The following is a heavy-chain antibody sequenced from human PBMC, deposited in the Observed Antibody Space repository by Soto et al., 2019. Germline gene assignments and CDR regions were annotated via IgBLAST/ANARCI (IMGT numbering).Heavy chain of an antibody. CDR1: GGTFSTYA. V-gene: IGHV1-69*12. J-gene: IGHJ4*02. CDR3: ASGIQMWLRRINNGYSG. CDR2: IIPMFGTA. D-gene: IGHD5-12*01. Sequence: QVQLVQSGAEVKKPESSVKVSCKAPGGTFSTYAISWVRQAPGQGLEWMGGIIPMFGTANYAQRFQDRVTMTAAESTNTVYMELSSVRSEDTAVFFCASGIQMWLRRINNGYSGWGQGTLVTVSS.